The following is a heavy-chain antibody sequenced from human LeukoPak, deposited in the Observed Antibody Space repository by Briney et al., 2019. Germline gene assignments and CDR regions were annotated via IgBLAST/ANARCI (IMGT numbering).Heavy chain of an antibody. CDR3: ARDLTVWDAFDI. CDR1: GGSISSYY. J-gene: IGHJ3*02. V-gene: IGHV4-59*12. D-gene: IGHD4-11*01. Sequence: SETLSLTCTVSGGSISSYYWSWIRQPPGKGLEWIGYIYYSGSTNYNPSLKSRVTISIDTSKIQFSLDLSSVTAADTAVYYCARDLTVWDAFDIWGQGTMVTVSS. CDR2: IYYSGST.